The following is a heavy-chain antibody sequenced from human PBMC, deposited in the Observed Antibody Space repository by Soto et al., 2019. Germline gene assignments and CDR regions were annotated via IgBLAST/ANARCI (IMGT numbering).Heavy chain of an antibody. CDR1: GFTFGRHG. J-gene: IGHJ4*02. CDR2: IGSDGVRD. CDR3: ARDDDYADNGLDY. Sequence: QVQLVESGGGVVQPGGSLRLSCAASGFTFGRHGMLWVRQAPGKGLEWVAVIGSDGVRDSYGDSVKGRFTISRDNGQNTLYLQKNSLRDDDTAVYYCARDDDYADNGLDYWGQGTLVTVSS. D-gene: IGHD4-17*01. V-gene: IGHV3-33*01.